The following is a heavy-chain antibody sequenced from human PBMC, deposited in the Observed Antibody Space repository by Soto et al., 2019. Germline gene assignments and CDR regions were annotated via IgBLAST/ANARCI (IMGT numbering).Heavy chain of an antibody. D-gene: IGHD2-21*02. CDR1: GFTFSSYA. CDR2: ISYDGSNK. V-gene: IGHV3-30-3*01. J-gene: IGHJ4*02. CDR3: ARDPVAYCGGDCRTFDY. Sequence: QVQLVESGGGVVQPGRSLRLSCAASGFTFSSYAMHWVRQAPGKGLEWVAVISYDGSNKYYADSVKGRFTISRDNSKNSLYLQLPSLRAEDTAVYYCARDPVAYCGGDCRTFDYWGQGTLVTLSS.